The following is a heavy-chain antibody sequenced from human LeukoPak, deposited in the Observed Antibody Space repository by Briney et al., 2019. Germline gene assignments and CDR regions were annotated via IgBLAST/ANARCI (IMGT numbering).Heavy chain of an antibody. Sequence: SETLSLTCAVYGGSFSGYYWTWIRQAPGKGLEWIGEINPSGRISYNPSLKSRLTISVDASKYQFSLNLRSLTAADTAVYYCARGRQEVSMIVVVMTAVSYYLDVWGKGTTVTVS. V-gene: IGHV4-34*01. CDR3: ARGRQEVSMIVVVMTAVSYYLDV. CDR1: GGSFSGYY. D-gene: IGHD3-22*01. CDR2: INPSGRI. J-gene: IGHJ6*03.